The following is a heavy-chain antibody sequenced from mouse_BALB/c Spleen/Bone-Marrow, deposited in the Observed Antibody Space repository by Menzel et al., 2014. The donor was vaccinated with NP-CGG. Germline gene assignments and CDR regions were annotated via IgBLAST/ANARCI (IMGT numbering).Heavy chain of an antibody. CDR3: ARGGNWEDFDY. J-gene: IGHJ2*01. CDR2: ISSGSGTI. CDR1: GFTFSSFG. D-gene: IGHD4-1*01. Sequence: EVQGVESGGGLVQPGGSRKLSCAASGFTFSSFGMHWVRQAPERGLEWVAYISSGSGTIFYADTVKGRFTISRDNPKNTLFLQMTSLRSEDSAMYYCARGGNWEDFDYWGQGTTLTVSP. V-gene: IGHV5-17*02.